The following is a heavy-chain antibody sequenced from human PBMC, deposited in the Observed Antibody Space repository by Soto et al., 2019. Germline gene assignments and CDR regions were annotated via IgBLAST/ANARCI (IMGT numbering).Heavy chain of an antibody. CDR2: ISSSSSYI. CDR3: AGSLGYCSSTSCYGLRDNWFDP. D-gene: IGHD2-2*01. J-gene: IGHJ5*02. CDR1: GFTFSSYS. V-gene: IGHV3-21*01. Sequence: GGSLRLSCAASGFTFSSYSMNWVRQAPGKGLEWVSSISSSSSYIYYADSVKGRFTISRDNAKNSLYLQMNSLRAEDTAVYYCAGSLGYCSSTSCYGLRDNWFDPWGQGTLVTVSS.